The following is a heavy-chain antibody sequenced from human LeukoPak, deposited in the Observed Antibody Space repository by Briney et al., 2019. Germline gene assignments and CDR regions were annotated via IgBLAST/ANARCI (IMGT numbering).Heavy chain of an antibody. CDR2: ISGSGGST. J-gene: IGHJ6*03. CDR3: AKDGADFWRGYYSSVDNYYYMDV. Sequence: PGRSLRLSCTASGFTFGDYAMSWFRQAPGKGLEWVSAISGSGGSTYYAGSVKGRFTISRDTSTNTLYLQMNSLRAEDTALYYCAKDGADFWRGYYSSVDNYYYMDVWGKGTTVTVSS. D-gene: IGHD3-3*01. V-gene: IGHV3-23*01. CDR1: GFTFGDYA.